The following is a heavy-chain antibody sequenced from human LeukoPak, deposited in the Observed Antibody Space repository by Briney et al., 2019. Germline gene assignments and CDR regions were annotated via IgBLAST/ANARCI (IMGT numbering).Heavy chain of an antibody. CDR2: ISLAGQT. CDR3: SRESGPFCPFGY. CDR1: GGSIGGTNW. J-gene: IGHJ4*02. V-gene: IGHV4-4*02. Sequence: SGTLSLTCGVSGGSIGGTNWWSWVRQPPGQGLEWIGEISLAGQTNYNPSLNGRVTMSLDKSSNQLSLHLTSVTAADTATYFCSRESGPFCPFGYWGQGTLVIVSS. D-gene: IGHD1-26*01.